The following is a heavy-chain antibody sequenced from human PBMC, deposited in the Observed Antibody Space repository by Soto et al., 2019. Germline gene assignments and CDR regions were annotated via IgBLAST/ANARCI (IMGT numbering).Heavy chain of an antibody. D-gene: IGHD1-26*01. J-gene: IGHJ4*02. CDR2: IKNKANSYTT. Sequence: EVQLVESGGGLVQPGGSLRLSCAASGVTFSAHYMDWVRQAPGKELEWVGRIKNKANSYTTEYAASVEGRFTSSREDSQNSLYLQMNSLQTEDTAVYYCARVSLVGPSGGRYFDYWGQGSQVAVSS. V-gene: IGHV3-72*01. CDR1: GVTFSAHY. CDR3: ARVSLVGPSGGRYFDY.